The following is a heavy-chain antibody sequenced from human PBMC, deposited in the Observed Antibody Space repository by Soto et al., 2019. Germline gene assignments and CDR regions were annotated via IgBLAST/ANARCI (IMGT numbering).Heavy chain of an antibody. CDR1: GGSISSYY. CDR2: IYYSGST. V-gene: IGHV4-59*01. J-gene: IGHJ4*02. CDR3: ASSDVLLWFGESLLFDY. D-gene: IGHD3-10*01. Sequence: PSATLSLTCTVSGGSISSYYWSWIRQPPGKGLEWIGYIYYSGSTNYNPSFKSRVTISVDTSKNQFPLKLSSVTAADTAVYYCASSDVLLWFGESLLFDYWGQGTLVTVSS.